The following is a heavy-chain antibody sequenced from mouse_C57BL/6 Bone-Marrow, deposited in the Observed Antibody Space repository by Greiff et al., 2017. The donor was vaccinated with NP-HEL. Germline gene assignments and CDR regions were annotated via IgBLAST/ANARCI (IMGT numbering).Heavy chain of an antibody. V-gene: IGHV1-81*01. D-gene: IGHD2-12*01. Sequence: VQLQESGAELARPGASVKLSCKASGYTFTSYGISWVKQRTGQGLEGIGEIYPRSGNTYYNEKFKGKATLTADKSSSTAYMELRSLTSEDSAVYFCASYDYFDYWGQGTTLTVSS. CDR1: GYTFTSYG. CDR3: ASYDYFDY. J-gene: IGHJ2*01. CDR2: IYPRSGNT.